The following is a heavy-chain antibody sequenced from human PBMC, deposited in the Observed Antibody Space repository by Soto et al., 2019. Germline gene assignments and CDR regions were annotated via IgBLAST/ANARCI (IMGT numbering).Heavy chain of an antibody. CDR3: ARVAITGTTLFDY. CDR1: GGSVSSGSYY. D-gene: IGHD1-7*01. Sequence: SETLSLTCTVSGGSVSSGSYYWSWIRQPPGKGLEWIGYIYYSGSTNYNPSLKSRVTISVDTSKNQFSLKLSSVTAADTAVYYCARVAITGTTLFDYWGQGTLVTVSS. J-gene: IGHJ4*02. CDR2: IYYSGST. V-gene: IGHV4-61*01.